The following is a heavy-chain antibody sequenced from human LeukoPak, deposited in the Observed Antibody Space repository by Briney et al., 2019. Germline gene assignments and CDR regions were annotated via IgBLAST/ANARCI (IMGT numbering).Heavy chain of an antibody. V-gene: IGHV4-38-2*02. D-gene: IGHD3-3*01. CDR3: ARQPSLFGVVIMGIDY. CDR1: GYSISSDYY. Sequence: SETLSLTCTVSGYSISSDYYWGWIRQPPGKGLEWIGSIYHSGSTYYNPSLKSRVTISIDTSKNQFSLKLSFVTAADTAVYYCARQPSLFGVVIMGIDYWGQGTLVTVSS. CDR2: IYHSGST. J-gene: IGHJ4*02.